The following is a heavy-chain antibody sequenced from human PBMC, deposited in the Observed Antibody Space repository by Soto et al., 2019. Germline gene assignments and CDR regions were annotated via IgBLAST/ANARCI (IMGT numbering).Heavy chain of an antibody. J-gene: IGHJ4*02. CDR3: ARDNYGDPIDY. CDR1: GFTFSRYW. CDR2: IQQDGSEK. V-gene: IGHV3-7*01. D-gene: IGHD4-17*01. Sequence: ESGGGLVQPGGSLRLSCVASGFTFSRYWMTWVRQAPGKGLEWVANIQQDGSEKNYVDSVKGRFTISRDNAKNSVYLQMNSLRGEDTAVYYCARDNYGDPIDYWGQGTLVTVSS.